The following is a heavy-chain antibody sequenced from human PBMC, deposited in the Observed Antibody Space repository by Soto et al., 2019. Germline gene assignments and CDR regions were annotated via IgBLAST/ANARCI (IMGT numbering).Heavy chain of an antibody. D-gene: IGHD1-26*01. CDR3: ARGDRGAFDL. CDR2: IHSDGSST. J-gene: IGHJ3*01. CDR1: GFTFSYYW. V-gene: IGHV3-74*01. Sequence: EVQLVESGGGLVQPGESLRLSCAASGFTFSYYWMHWVRQAPGKGLVWVSRIHSDGSSTTYADSVKGRFTISRDNARNTLYLQMNSLRVADTAVSYCARGDRGAFDLWGQGRVVTVSS.